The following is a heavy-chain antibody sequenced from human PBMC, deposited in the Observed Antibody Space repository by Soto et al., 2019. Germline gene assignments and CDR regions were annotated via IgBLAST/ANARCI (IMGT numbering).Heavy chain of an antibody. J-gene: IGHJ4*02. V-gene: IGHV1-2*04. D-gene: IGHD3-9*01. CDR2: INPNSGGT. Sequence: ASVKVSCKASGYTFTGYYMHWVRQAPGQGLEWMGWINPNSGGTNYAQKFQGWVTMTRDTSISTAYMELSRLRSDDTAVYYCARDPAPYDILTGYYNHYFDYWGQGTLVTVSS. CDR1: GYTFTGYY. CDR3: ARDPAPYDILTGYYNHYFDY.